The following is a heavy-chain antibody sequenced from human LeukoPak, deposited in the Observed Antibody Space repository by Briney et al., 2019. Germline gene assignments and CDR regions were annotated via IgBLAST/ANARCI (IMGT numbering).Heavy chain of an antibody. CDR3: ARPGCGGNCYYRMDV. Sequence: GGSLRLSCAASGFTFSSYIMTWVRQAPGKGLEWVSAVSDSGTRTFYADSVKGRFAISRDNSRNTLFLQMNSLRADDTAVYYCARPGCGGNCYYRMDVWGKGTTVTVSS. V-gene: IGHV3-23*01. CDR1: GFTFSSYI. CDR2: VSDSGTRT. J-gene: IGHJ6*04. D-gene: IGHD2-21*01.